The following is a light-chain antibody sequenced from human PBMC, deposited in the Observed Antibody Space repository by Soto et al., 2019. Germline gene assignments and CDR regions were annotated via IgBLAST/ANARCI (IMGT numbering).Light chain of an antibody. Sequence: EIVLTQSPGTLSLSPGERATLSCRASQSVSSSYLAWYQQKPGQAPRLLIYGASSRATGIPDRFSGSGSGTDFTLTISRLEPEDFAVYYCQQYGSSPGGRTFGQGTKVEIK. CDR1: QSVSSSY. CDR3: QQYGSSPGGRT. J-gene: IGKJ1*01. V-gene: IGKV3-20*01. CDR2: GAS.